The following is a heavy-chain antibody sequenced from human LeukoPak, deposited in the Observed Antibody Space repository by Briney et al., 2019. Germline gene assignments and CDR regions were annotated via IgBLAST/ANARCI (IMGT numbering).Heavy chain of an antibody. D-gene: IGHD3-9*01. CDR1: GFTFSSYD. J-gene: IGHJ3*02. CDR3: AKDSGYFDWLSTGGDAFDI. CDR2: ISGSGGST. Sequence: GGSLRLSCAASGFTFSSYDMSWVRQAPGKGLEWVSAISGSGGSTYYADSVKGRFTFSRDNSKNTLYLQMNSLRAEDTAVYYCAKDSGYFDWLSTGGDAFDIWGQGTMVTVSS. V-gene: IGHV3-23*01.